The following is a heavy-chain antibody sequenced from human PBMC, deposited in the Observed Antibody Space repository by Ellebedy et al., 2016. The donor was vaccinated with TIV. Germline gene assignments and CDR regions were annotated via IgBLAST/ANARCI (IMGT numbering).Heavy chain of an antibody. Sequence: MPSETLSLTCTVSGGSISSSSYYWGWIRQPPGKGLAWIGSIYYSGSTYYNPSLKSRVTISVDTSKNQFSLKLSSVTAADTAVYYCARGIAVAGIEGEAFDIWGQGTMVTVSS. CDR1: GGSISSSSYY. CDR2: IYYSGST. CDR3: ARGIAVAGIEGEAFDI. D-gene: IGHD6-19*01. V-gene: IGHV4-39*01. J-gene: IGHJ3*02.